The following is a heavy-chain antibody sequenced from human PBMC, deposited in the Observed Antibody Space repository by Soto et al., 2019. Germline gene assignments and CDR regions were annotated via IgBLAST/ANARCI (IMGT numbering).Heavy chain of an antibody. Sequence: XGPTRLRTTAALTLTCTVTGFSLSNARMGVSWIRQTPGQALEWLSHIFSNDEKSYSTSLKSRLTISKDTSKSQVVLTMTNMDPVDTATYYCARIRNYDFWSGYYTFDYWGQGPLVTVSS. J-gene: IGHJ4*02. CDR1: GFSLSNARMG. D-gene: IGHD3-3*01. CDR3: ARIRNYDFWSGYYTFDY. CDR2: IFSNDEK. V-gene: IGHV2-26*01.